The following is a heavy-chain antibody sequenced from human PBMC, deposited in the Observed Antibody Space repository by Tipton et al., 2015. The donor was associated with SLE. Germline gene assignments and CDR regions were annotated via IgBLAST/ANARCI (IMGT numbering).Heavy chain of an antibody. J-gene: IGHJ1*01. V-gene: IGHV4-59*04. D-gene: IGHD6-19*01. Sequence: TLSLTCTVSGGSISSYYWSWIRQPPGKGLEWIGYIYYSGSTYYNPSPKSRVTISVDTSKNQFSLKLSSVTAADTAVYYCARPAGIAVAGTSQYFQHWGQGTLVTVSS. CDR2: IYYSGST. CDR1: GGSISSYY. CDR3: ARPAGIAVAGTSQYFQH.